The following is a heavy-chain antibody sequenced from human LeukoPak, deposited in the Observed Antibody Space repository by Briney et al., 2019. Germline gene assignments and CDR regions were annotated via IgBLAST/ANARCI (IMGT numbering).Heavy chain of an antibody. D-gene: IGHD3-22*01. CDR1: GFTFSSYG. V-gene: IGHV3-30*18. Sequence: PGGSLRLSCAASGFTFSSYGMHWVRQAPGKGLEWVAVISYDGSNKYYADSVKGRFTISRDNSKNTLYLQMNSLRAEDTAVYYCAKDRGLYDSSGYYPDYWGQGTLVTVSS. CDR2: ISYDGSNK. J-gene: IGHJ4*02. CDR3: AKDRGLYDSSGYYPDY.